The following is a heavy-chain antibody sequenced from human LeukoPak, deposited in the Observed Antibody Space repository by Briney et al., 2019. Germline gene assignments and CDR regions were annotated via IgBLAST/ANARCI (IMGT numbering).Heavy chain of an antibody. D-gene: IGHD2-21*02. Sequence: GGSLRLSCAASGFTFSSYAMSWVRQAPGKGLEWVSAISGSGGSTYYADSVKGRFTISRDNSKNTLYLQMNGLRAEDTAVYYCANGPYCGGDCYSRPPFDYWGQGTLVTVSP. CDR3: ANGPYCGGDCYSRPPFDY. V-gene: IGHV3-23*01. CDR2: ISGSGGST. J-gene: IGHJ4*02. CDR1: GFTFSSYA.